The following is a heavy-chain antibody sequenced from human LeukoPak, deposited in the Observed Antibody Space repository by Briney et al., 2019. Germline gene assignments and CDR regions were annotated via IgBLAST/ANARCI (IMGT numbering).Heavy chain of an antibody. CDR1: GNTFTKYG. D-gene: IGHD2-21*02. CDR2: ISGYNENT. CDR3: ASDLEYCGADCYTEY. Sequence: GASVKVSCKASGNTFTKYGINWVRQAPGQGLEWMGWISGYNENTKQAQNLQGRVTMTTDTSTSTAYMELRSLRSDDTAVYYCASDLEYCGADCYTEYWGQGTLVTVSS. J-gene: IGHJ4*02. V-gene: IGHV1-18*01.